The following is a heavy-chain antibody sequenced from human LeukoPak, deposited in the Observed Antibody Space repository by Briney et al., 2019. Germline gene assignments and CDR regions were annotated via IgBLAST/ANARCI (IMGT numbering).Heavy chain of an antibody. CDR2: INSDGTST. D-gene: IGHD3-22*01. CDR3: ARPRDSSANWFDP. Sequence: GGSLTLSCAASGFTFSNYWMHWVRQAPGKGLVWDSRINSDGTSTTYADSVKGRFTISRDNAENTLYLEMNSLRADDTAVYYCARPRDSSANWFDPWGQGTLVTVSS. J-gene: IGHJ5*02. V-gene: IGHV3-74*01. CDR1: GFTFSNYW.